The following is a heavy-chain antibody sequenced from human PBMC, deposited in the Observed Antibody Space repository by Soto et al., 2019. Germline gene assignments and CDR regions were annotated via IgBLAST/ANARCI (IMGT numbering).Heavy chain of an antibody. D-gene: IGHD3-22*01. J-gene: IGHJ4*02. Sequence: QLQLQESGPGLVKPSETLSLTCTVSGGSISTSSYYWGWIRQPPGKGLEWIGSIYYSGSTYYNPYLKRRVTVSVDTSKNQFSLRLSSVTAADPAVYYCARDYDSSGDYWGQGTLVTVSS. V-gene: IGHV4-39*01. CDR1: GGSISTSSYY. CDR2: IYYSGST. CDR3: ARDYDSSGDY.